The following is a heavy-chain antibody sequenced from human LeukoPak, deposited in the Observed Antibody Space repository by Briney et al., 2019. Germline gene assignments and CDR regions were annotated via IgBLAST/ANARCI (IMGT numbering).Heavy chain of an antibody. CDR2: IKQDGSEE. Sequence: GGSLRLSCAASGFTFSSYWMSWVRQAPGKGLEWVANIKQDGSEEYYVDSVKGRFTISRDNAKNSLYLQMNSLRAEDTAVYYCARRRDCSSTSCYHWWLYYYYYYMDVWGKGTTVTVSS. CDR3: ARRRDCSSTSCYHWWLYYYYYYMDV. V-gene: IGHV3-7*01. CDR1: GFTFSSYW. D-gene: IGHD2-2*01. J-gene: IGHJ6*03.